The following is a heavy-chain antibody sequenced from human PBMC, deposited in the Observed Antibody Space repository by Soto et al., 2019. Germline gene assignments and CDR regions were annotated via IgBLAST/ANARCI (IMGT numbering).Heavy chain of an antibody. V-gene: IGHV4-39*01. J-gene: IGHJ6*02. Sequence: SETLSLTCTVSGGSISSSSYYWGWIRQPPGKGLEWIGSIYYSGSTYYNPSLKSRVTISVDTSKNQFSLKLSSVTAADTAVYYCARNVRFLEWTSYYYGMDVWGQGTTVT. D-gene: IGHD3-3*01. CDR2: IYYSGST. CDR1: GGSISSSSYY. CDR3: ARNVRFLEWTSYYYGMDV.